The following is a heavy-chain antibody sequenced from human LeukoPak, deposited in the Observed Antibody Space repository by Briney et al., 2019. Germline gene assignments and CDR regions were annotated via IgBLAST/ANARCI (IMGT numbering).Heavy chain of an antibody. CDR3: ARVWDGDSHYFDY. D-gene: IGHD4-17*01. CDR1: GFTFSSYN. V-gene: IGHV3-21*01. J-gene: IGHJ4*02. Sequence: GGSLRLSCAASGFTFSSYNMNWVRQAPGKGLEWVSSISRSSSYIYYADSVKGRFTISRDNAKNSLYLQMNSLRAEDTAVYYCARVWDGDSHYFDYWGQGTLVTVSS. CDR2: ISRSSSYI.